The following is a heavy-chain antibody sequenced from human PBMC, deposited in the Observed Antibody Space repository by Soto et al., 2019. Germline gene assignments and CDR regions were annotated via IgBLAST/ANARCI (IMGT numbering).Heavy chain of an antibody. J-gene: IGHJ4*02. CDR3: ERDGGFPYYDFWSGPLDY. V-gene: IGHV3-74*01. Sequence: VGSLTLSCAASGFTFSSYWMHWILQAPVKGLVWVSRINSDGSSTSYADSVKGPFTISRDTAKNTLYLQMNSLRAEGKAVYYCERDGGFPYYDFWSGPLDYWGQGNLVTVSS. D-gene: IGHD3-3*01. CDR2: INSDGSST. CDR1: GFTFSSYW.